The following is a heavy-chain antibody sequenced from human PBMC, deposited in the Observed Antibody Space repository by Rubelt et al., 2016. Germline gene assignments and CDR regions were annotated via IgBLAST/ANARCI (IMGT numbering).Heavy chain of an antibody. Sequence: VQLVQSGAEVKKPGASVKVSCKASGYTFTSYAMHWVRQAPGQRLEWMGWINAGNGNTKYSQKFQGRVTITRDTAASTAYMERSSLRSEDTAVYYCARKGYGYGMDVWGQGTTVTVSS. V-gene: IGHV1-3*01. D-gene: IGHD3-16*01. CDR2: INAGNGNT. J-gene: IGHJ6*02. CDR3: ARKGYGYGMDV. CDR1: GYTFTSYA.